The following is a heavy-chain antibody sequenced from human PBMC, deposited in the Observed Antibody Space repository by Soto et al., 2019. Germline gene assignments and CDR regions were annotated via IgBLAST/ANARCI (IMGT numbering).Heavy chain of an antibody. CDR2: LSYHLSSE. CDR3: AKELDRYSAAWFDIDD. CDR1: GFTFSAYG. Sequence: GGSLRLSXAASGFTFSAYGMHWVRQAPGKGLEWLAVLSYHLSSEFYADAVKGRFTISRDNSKNTLYLQMNSLRPEDTAVYYCAKELDRYSAAWFDIDDWGQGTLVTVSS. D-gene: IGHD1-26*01. J-gene: IGHJ4*02. V-gene: IGHV3-30*18.